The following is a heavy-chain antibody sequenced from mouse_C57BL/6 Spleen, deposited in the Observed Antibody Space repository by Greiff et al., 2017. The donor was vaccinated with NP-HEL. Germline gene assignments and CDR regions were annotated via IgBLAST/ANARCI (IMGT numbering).Heavy chain of an antibody. CDR1: GYTFTSYW. J-gene: IGHJ2*01. Sequence: VQLQQPGAELVKPGASVKMSCKASGYTFTSYWITWVQQRPGQGLEWIGDIYPGSGSTNYNEKFKSKATLTVDRSSSKAYMQLSSLTSEESAVYYCAKDDNYVYYFDYGGQGTTLTVSS. CDR2: IYPGSGST. CDR3: AKDDNYVYYFDY. D-gene: IGHD2-1*01. V-gene: IGHV1-55*01.